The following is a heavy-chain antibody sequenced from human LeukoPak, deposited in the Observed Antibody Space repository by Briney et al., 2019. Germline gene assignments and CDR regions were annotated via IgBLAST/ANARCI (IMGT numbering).Heavy chain of an antibody. Sequence: ASVKVSCKASGYTFTGYYIHWVRQAPGQGLERMGWLNPNSGDTSYSQKFRGRVTMTRDRSISTAYMDLSRLRSDDAAIYYCARAGGNYYGWYFDLWGRGTLVTVSS. J-gene: IGHJ2*01. CDR3: ARAGGNYYGWYFDL. V-gene: IGHV1-2*02. D-gene: IGHD1-26*01. CDR2: LNPNSGDT. CDR1: GYTFTGYY.